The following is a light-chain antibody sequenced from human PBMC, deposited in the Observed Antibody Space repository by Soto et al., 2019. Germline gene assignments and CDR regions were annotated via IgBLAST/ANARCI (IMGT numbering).Light chain of an antibody. J-gene: IGLJ1*01. CDR3: CSLTARDSHV. CDR2: EVS. CDR1: SSDVGAHNL. Sequence: QSALTQPASVSGSPGQSITISCSGTSSDVGAHNLVSWYQKHPGRAPKLMIYEVSNRPSGVSNRFSGSKSGNTASLTISGLQAEDEADYYCCSLTARDSHVFGTGTKLTVL. V-gene: IGLV2-14*01.